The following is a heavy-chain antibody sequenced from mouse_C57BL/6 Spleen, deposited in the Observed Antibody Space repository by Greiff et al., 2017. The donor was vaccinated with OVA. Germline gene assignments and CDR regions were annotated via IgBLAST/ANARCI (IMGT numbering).Heavy chain of an antibody. V-gene: IGHV1-42*01. J-gene: IGHJ3*01. CDR3: ARRDGSSYWFAY. CDR2: INPRTGGT. D-gene: IGHD1-1*01. Sequence: VQLQQSGPELVKPGASVKISCKASGYSFTGYYMNWVKQSPEKSLEWIGEINPRTGGTTYNPKFKAKATLTVDKASSTAYRQRKSLTSEDSAVYDCARRDGSSYWFAYWGQGTLVTVSA. CDR1: GYSFTGYY.